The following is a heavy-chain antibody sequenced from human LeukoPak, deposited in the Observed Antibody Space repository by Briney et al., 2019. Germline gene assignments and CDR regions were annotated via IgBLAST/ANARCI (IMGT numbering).Heavy chain of an antibody. J-gene: IGHJ5*02. CDR1: GGSISSGSYY. Sequence: SQTLSLTCTVSGGSISSGSYYWSWIRQPAGKGLEWIGRIYTSGSTNYNPSLKSRVTISVDTSKNQFSLKLSSVTAADTAVYYCARGEPTPWAIVVVTRVGWFDPWGQGTLVTVSS. CDR2: IYTSGST. V-gene: IGHV4-61*02. D-gene: IGHD2-21*02. CDR3: ARGEPTPWAIVVVTRVGWFDP.